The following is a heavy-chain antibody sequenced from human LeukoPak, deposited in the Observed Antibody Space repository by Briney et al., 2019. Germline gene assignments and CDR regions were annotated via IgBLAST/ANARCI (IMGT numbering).Heavy chain of an antibody. J-gene: IGHJ4*02. CDR1: GYSFTRYD. V-gene: IGHV1-18*01. D-gene: IGHD5-24*01. CDR2: ISTYSGNT. Sequence: ASVEVSCKASGYSFTRYDISWVRQAPGQGLEWMGWISTYSGNTNYAQRLHGRVTMTTDASTTTAYMELRNLRSDDTAVYYCARDAYNSRYFDYWGQGTLVTVSS. CDR3: ARDAYNSRYFDY.